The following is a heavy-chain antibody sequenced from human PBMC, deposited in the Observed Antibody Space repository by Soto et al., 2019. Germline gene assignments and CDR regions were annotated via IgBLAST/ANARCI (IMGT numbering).Heavy chain of an antibody. CDR1: GGSFTDFY. D-gene: IGHD3-10*01. V-gene: IGHV4-34*02. Sequence: QVPLQQWGAGLLRPSETLSLTCAFYGGSFTDFYWSWVRQSPGKGLEWVGEISHDGGTNYSPSLASRVSISVETSKNQFSLHLRSVTAADTGLYFCARGQLIWYGDLTPYYRDMDVWGQGTTVTVSS. CDR3: ARGQLIWYGDLTPYYRDMDV. CDR2: ISHDGGT. J-gene: IGHJ6*02.